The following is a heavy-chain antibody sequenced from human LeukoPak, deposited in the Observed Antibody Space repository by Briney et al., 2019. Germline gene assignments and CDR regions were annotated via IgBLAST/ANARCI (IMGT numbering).Heavy chain of an antibody. J-gene: IGHJ4*02. Sequence: PGGSLRLSCAASGFTFNNYAMNWVRQAPGKGLEWVANIKQDGSKKSYVDSVKGRFTISRDNAKNSLYLQMNSQRAEDTAIYYCTRVGYIDEGIDYWGQGTLVTVSS. CDR2: IKQDGSKK. D-gene: IGHD5-24*01. CDR3: TRVGYIDEGIDY. CDR1: GFTFNNYA. V-gene: IGHV3-7*04.